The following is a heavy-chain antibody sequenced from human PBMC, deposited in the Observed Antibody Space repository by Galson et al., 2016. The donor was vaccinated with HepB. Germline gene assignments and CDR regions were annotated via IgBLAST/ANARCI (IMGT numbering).Heavy chain of an antibody. Sequence: SLRLSCAASGFTFSSYTMNWVRQAPGKGLEWVSYISSSSSSIYYADSVKGRFTISRDNAKNSLYLQMNSLRDDDTAVYYCATRYCSGGSCYSAAPGYWYFDLWGRGTLVTVSS. D-gene: IGHD2-15*01. V-gene: IGHV3-48*02. J-gene: IGHJ2*01. CDR1: GFTFSSYT. CDR2: ISSSSSSI. CDR3: ATRYCSGGSCYSAAPGYWYFDL.